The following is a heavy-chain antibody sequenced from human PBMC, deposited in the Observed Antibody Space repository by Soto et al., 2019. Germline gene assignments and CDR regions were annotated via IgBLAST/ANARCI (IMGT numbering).Heavy chain of an antibody. CDR1: GGTFSSYA. CDR2: IVPMHGTA. J-gene: IGHJ5*02. V-gene: IGHV1-69*01. Sequence: VLLVQSGSEVKKPGSSVKVSCKASGGTFSSYAISWVRQAPGQGLEWMGGIVPMHGTAKYAQKFQGRVTITANESTSTAYMELSSLRFDDTAVYYCAREFQSVGFGSYLFDPWGQGTLVPVSS. D-gene: IGHD3-10*01. CDR3: AREFQSVGFGSYLFDP.